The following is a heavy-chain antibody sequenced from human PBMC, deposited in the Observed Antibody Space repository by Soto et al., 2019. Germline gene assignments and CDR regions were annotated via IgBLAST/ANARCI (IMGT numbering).Heavy chain of an antibody. V-gene: IGHV3-30*04. CDR1: GFIFKNYA. D-gene: IGHD6-6*01. Sequence: VGSLRLSCAVSGFIFKNYALNWVRQAPGKGLEWVASITRDGYNKYYADSVKGRFTISRDNSRDTLRLQMTALTIEDSSVYYCTKSSGGSSSVGMDYWGQGTRVTVSS. CDR3: TKSSGGSSSVGMDY. CDR2: ITRDGYNK. J-gene: IGHJ4*02.